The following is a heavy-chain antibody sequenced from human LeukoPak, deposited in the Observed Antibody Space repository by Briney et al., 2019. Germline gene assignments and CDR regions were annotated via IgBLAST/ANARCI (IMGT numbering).Heavy chain of an antibody. J-gene: IGHJ3*01. Sequence: GRSLRLSCAASGFTFRSYGMHWVRQAPGKGLEWVAGISYDGSNQYYTDSVKGRFTISRDNSKNTLYLQMNSLRPEDTAVYYCAKPRGGDSWAFDFWGQGTMVTVSS. CDR1: GFTFRSYG. V-gene: IGHV3-30*18. D-gene: IGHD2-21*02. CDR2: ISYDGSNQ. CDR3: AKPRGGDSWAFDF.